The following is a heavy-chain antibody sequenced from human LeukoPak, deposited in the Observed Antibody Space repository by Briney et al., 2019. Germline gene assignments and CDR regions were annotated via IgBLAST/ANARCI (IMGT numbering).Heavy chain of an antibody. CDR3: AKEGYSSSGDFDY. V-gene: IGHV3-23*01. D-gene: IGHD6-13*01. J-gene: IGHJ4*02. CDR1: GVTVNSNY. Sequence: GGSLRLSCAASGVTVNSNYMSWVRQAPGKGLEWVSAISGSGGSTYYADSVKGRFTISRDNSKNTLYLQMNSLRAEDTAVYYCAKEGYSSSGDFDYWGQGTLVTVSS. CDR2: ISGSGGST.